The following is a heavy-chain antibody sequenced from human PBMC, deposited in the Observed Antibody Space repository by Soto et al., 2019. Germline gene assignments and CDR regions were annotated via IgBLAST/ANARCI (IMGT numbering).Heavy chain of an antibody. CDR3: ARFGLRYFDWLLPLVFDY. CDR1: GFTFSSYW. V-gene: IGHV3-7*03. CDR2: IKQDGSEK. D-gene: IGHD3-9*01. Sequence: GGSLRLSCAASGFTFSSYWMSWVRQAPGKGLEWVANIKQDGSEKCYMDSVKGRLTIARDNAKNSLYLQMNSLRAEDTAVYYCARFGLRYFDWLLPLVFDYWGQGTLVTVSS. J-gene: IGHJ4*02.